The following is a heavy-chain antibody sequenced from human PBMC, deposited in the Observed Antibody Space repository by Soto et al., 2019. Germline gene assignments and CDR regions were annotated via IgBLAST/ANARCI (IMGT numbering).Heavy chain of an antibody. CDR1: GYTFTSYG. J-gene: IGHJ4*02. D-gene: IGHD3-10*01. V-gene: IGHV1-18*01. CDR3: ARGMGRLLWFGELFNAERYYFDY. CDR2: TSAYNGNT. Sequence: QVPLVQSGAEVKKPGASVKVSCKASGYTFTSYGISWVRQAPGQGLEWMGWTSAYNGNTTYAQKLQGRVTMTTDTSTSTAYMGLRSLRSDDTAVYYCARGMGRLLWFGELFNAERYYFDYWGQGTLVTVSS.